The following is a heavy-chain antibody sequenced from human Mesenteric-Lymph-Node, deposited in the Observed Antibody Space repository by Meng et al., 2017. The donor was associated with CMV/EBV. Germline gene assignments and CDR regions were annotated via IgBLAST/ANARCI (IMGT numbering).Heavy chain of an antibody. CDR3: TRSYYSGFFDY. Sequence: GGSLRLSCAASGFTFSDFYMNWVRQAPGKGLEWVSFISTSSTIYFADSVKGRFTISRDNSKNTLYLQMNSLRAEDTAVYYCTRSYYSGFFDYWGQGTLVTVSS. CDR2: ISTSSTI. V-gene: IGHV3-69-1*01. D-gene: IGHD2-15*01. J-gene: IGHJ4*02. CDR1: GFTFSDFY.